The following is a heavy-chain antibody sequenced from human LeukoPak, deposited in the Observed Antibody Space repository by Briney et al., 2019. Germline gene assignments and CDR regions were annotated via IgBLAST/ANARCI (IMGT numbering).Heavy chain of an antibody. Sequence: GGSLRLSCAASGFXFSSYGIHWVRQAPGKGLEWVAVIWYDGSNKYYADSVKGRFTISRDNSKNTLDLQMNSLRAEDTAVYYCAREYYDSSGYRHFDYWGQGTLVTVSS. J-gene: IGHJ4*02. CDR3: AREYYDSSGYRHFDY. CDR1: GFXFSSYG. CDR2: IWYDGSNK. V-gene: IGHV3-33*01. D-gene: IGHD3-22*01.